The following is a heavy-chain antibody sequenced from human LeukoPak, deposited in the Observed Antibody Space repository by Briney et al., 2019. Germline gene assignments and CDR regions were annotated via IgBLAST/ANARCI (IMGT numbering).Heavy chain of an antibody. CDR3: ARCGYIVVVTEDYYGMDV. CDR2: ISAYNGNT. D-gene: IGHD2-21*02. V-gene: IGHV1-18*01. J-gene: IGHJ6*02. CDR1: GYTFTSYG. Sequence: GASVKVSCKASGYTFTSYGISWVRQAPGQGLEWMGWISAYNGNTNYAQKLQGRVTMTTDTSTSTAYMELRSLRSDDTAVYYCARCGYIVVVTEDYYGMDVWGQGTTVTVSS.